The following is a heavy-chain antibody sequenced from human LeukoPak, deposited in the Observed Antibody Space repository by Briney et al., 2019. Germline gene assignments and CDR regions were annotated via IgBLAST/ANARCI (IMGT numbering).Heavy chain of an antibody. CDR3: AKNHVEMSTIYYFDY. Sequence: GASVKVSCKASGYTFSNYYMHWVRQAPGQGLEWMGIINPSGGSTGYAQKFQGRVTMTRDMSSSTVYMELSSLRSEDTAVYYCAKNHVEMSTIYYFDYWGQGTLVTVSS. CDR2: INPSGGST. CDR1: GYTFSNYY. J-gene: IGHJ4*02. V-gene: IGHV1-46*01. D-gene: IGHD5-24*01.